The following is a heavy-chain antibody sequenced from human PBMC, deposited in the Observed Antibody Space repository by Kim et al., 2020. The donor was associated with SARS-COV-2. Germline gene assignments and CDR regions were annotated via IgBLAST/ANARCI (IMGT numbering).Heavy chain of an antibody. J-gene: IGHJ4*02. Sequence: LKGRFTISRDTTKNTRYLQMNSLRAEDTAVYYCAKEYDSSGYYYVGVDYWGQGTLVTVSS. D-gene: IGHD3-22*01. CDR3: AKEYDSSGYYYVGVDY. V-gene: IGHV3-30*02.